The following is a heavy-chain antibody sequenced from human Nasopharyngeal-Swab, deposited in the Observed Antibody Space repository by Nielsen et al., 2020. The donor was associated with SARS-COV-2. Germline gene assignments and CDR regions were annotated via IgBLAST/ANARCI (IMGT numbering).Heavy chain of an antibody. Sequence: SETLSLTCTVAGGSMSSSGYHWGWIRQPPGKGLEWIGSIHYGGGTYYNPSLSRRVTLAVDAPRNQFSLTVTSVTAADTALYYCVRREYSNRLDPWGQGTLVTVSS. CDR2: IHYGGGT. J-gene: IGHJ5*02. CDR1: GGSMSSSGYH. V-gene: IGHV4-39*01. CDR3: VRREYSNRLDP. D-gene: IGHD2/OR15-2a*01.